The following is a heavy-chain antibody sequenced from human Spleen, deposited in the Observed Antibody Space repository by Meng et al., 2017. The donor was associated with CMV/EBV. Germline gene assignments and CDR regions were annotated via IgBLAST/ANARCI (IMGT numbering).Heavy chain of an antibody. Sequence: GGLLRLPCVTSGFNFKIYGMHWVRQLPGKALEWVAFIRYDEKTKYYADSVKGRFTISRDNSKNTMYLQMNSLRAEDTAVYYCAKAPRPYYYGMDVWGQGTTVTVSS. J-gene: IGHJ6*02. CDR2: IRYDEKTK. CDR1: GFNFKIYG. V-gene: IGHV3-30*02. CDR3: AKAPRPYYYGMDV.